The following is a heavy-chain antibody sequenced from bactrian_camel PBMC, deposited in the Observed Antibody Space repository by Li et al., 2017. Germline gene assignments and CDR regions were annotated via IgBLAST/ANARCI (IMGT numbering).Heavy chain of an antibody. CDR2: IDGDGAM. CDR3: AAGTRCHYYYVLLPSEYKF. V-gene: IGHV3S9*01. D-gene: IGHD2*01. Sequence: QVQLVESGGGSVQSGGSLRLSCAVSGYIWSTYCMGWARQAPGKEREGVVAIDGDGAMRYADFVKGRYIISQDNAENTLSLQLNNLKPEDTAMYYCAAGTRCHYYYVLLPSEYKFWGQGTQVTVS. CDR1: GYIWSTYC. J-gene: IGHJ4*01.